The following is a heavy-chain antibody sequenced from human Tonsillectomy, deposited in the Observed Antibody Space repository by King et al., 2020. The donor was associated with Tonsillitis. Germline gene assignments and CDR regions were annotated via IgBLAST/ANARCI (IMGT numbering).Heavy chain of an antibody. CDR3: ARGVCGDSCYWFDP. D-gene: IGHD2-15*01. Sequence: VQLVESGAEVKKPGSSVKVSCKASGGTFSSYAFSWVRQAPGQGLEWMGGIFPIFGTANYAQKFQGRVTIAADKYTRTAYMELSSLRSEDTAVYYCARGVCGDSCYWFDPWGQGTLVTVTS. CDR2: IFPIFGTA. V-gene: IGHV1-69*06. CDR1: GGTFSSYA. J-gene: IGHJ5*02.